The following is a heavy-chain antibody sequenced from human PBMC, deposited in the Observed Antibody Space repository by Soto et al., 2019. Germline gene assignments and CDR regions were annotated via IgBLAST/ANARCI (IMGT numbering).Heavy chain of an antibody. CDR3: ARVAAPPPYYFDY. D-gene: IGHD6-6*01. V-gene: IGHV3-7*01. Sequence: GGSLRLSCAASGFTFGRYWMSWVRQAPGKGLEWVANIKQDGSEKYYVDSVKGRFTISRDNAKNSLYLQMNSLRAEDTAVYYCARVAAPPPYYFDYWGQGTLVSVSS. CDR2: IKQDGSEK. J-gene: IGHJ4*02. CDR1: GFTFGRYW.